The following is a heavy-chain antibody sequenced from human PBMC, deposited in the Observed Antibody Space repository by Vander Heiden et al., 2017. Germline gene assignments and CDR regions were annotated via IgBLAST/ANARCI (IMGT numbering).Heavy chain of an antibody. CDR2: VSWNSGSI. Sequence: EVQLVESGGGLVQPGRSLRLSCAASGFTVDDYAMHWVRQAPGKGLEWVSGVSWNSGSIGYADSVKGRFTISRDNAKNSLYLQMNSLRPEDTALYYCATVPAYYYGMDVWGQGTTVTVSS. D-gene: IGHD6-6*01. V-gene: IGHV3-9*01. J-gene: IGHJ6*02. CDR1: GFTVDDYA. CDR3: ATVPAYYYGMDV.